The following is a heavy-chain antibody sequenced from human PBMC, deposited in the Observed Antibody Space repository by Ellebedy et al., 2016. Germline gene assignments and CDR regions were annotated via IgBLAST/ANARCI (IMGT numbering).Heavy chain of an antibody. D-gene: IGHD6-19*01. CDR1: GYTFTSYA. CDR3: ARGGGYSSGLIDY. J-gene: IGHJ4*02. V-gene: IGHV1-69*05. CDR2: IIPIFGTA. Sequence: ASVKVSCKASGYTFTSYAMHWVRQAPGQGLEWMGGIIPIFGTANYAQKFQGRVTMTRDTSTSTVYMELSSLRSEDTAVYYCARGGGYSSGLIDYWGQGTLVTVSS.